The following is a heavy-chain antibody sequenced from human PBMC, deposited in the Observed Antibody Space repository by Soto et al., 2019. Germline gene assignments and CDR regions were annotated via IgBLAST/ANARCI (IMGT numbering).Heavy chain of an antibody. V-gene: IGHV1-3*01. D-gene: IGHD6-19*01. J-gene: IGHJ4*02. CDR1: GSTFTSYS. CDR2: INAGNGNT. Sequence: ASLKVYCKASGSTFTSYSIHCVRKAPGQRLELMGWINAGNGNTKYSQKSQGSVTITRDTSASTAYMELSSLRSEDTAVYYCARENSGWYSFEYWGQGTLVTVSS. CDR3: ARENSGWYSFEY.